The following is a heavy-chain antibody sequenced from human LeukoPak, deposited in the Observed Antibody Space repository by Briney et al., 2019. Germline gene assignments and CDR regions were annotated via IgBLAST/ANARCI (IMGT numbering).Heavy chain of an antibody. Sequence: GGSLRLSCAASGFTFSSYSMNWVRQAPGKGLEWVSSISSSSSYIYYADSVKGRFTISRDNAKNSLYLQMDSLRAEDTAVYYCARSGGELPIYWGQGTLVTVSS. CDR1: GFTFSSYS. J-gene: IGHJ4*02. V-gene: IGHV3-21*01. D-gene: IGHD1-7*01. CDR2: ISSSSSYI. CDR3: ARSGGELPIY.